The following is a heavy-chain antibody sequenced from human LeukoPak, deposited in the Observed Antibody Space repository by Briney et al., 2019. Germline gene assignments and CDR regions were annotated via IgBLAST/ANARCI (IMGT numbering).Heavy chain of an antibody. CDR3: SREDYYHMDV. Sequence: PSETLSLTCTVSGDSITSGSYYWSWIRQPAGKGLEWIGRIYTSGSTNYNPSLASRLTISVETSKNQFSLKLSSVTAADTAVYYCSREDYYHMDVWGTGTTVTISS. CDR2: IYTSGST. CDR1: GDSITSGSYY. J-gene: IGHJ6*03. V-gene: IGHV4-61*02.